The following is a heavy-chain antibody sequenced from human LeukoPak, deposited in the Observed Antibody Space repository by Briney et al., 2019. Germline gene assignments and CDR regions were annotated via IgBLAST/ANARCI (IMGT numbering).Heavy chain of an antibody. D-gene: IGHD3-22*01. CDR3: ARQYYYDSSHLDY. Sequence: SETLSLTCTVSGGSISSSSYYWGWIRQPPGKGLEWIGSIYYSGTTFYNPSLKSRVTISVDTSKNQFSLKLSSVTVADTAVYYCARQYYYDSSHLDYWGQGTLVTVSS. V-gene: IGHV4-39*01. J-gene: IGHJ4*02. CDR2: IYYSGTT. CDR1: GGSISSSSYY.